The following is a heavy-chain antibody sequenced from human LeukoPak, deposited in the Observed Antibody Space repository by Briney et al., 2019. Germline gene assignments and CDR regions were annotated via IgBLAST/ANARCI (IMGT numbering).Heavy chain of an antibody. CDR3: AKVGPVSSYGFGFFNY. D-gene: IGHD3-16*02. J-gene: IGHJ4*02. CDR1: GFTFDDYA. CDR2: VSYNSASI. Sequence: PGGSLRLSCAASGFTFDDYAMHWVRQAPGKGLEWVSGVSYNSASINYADSVKGRFTISRDNGKNSLYLQMDSLTVADTALYYCAKVGPVSSYGFGFFNYWGQGTMVTVSS. V-gene: IGHV3-9*01.